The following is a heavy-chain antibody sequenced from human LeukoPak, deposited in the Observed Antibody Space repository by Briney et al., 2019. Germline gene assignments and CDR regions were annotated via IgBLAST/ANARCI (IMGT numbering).Heavy chain of an antibody. CDR2: ISGSGGST. D-gene: IGHD2-21*02. CDR3: AKSHHVTAIDY. J-gene: IGHJ4*02. V-gene: IGHV3-23*01. Sequence: GGSLRLSCAASEFTFFTYWMSWVRQAPGKGLEWVSAISGSGGSTYYAGSVKGRFTISRDNSKNTLYLQMNSLRADDTAVYYCAKSHHVTAIDYWGQGTLVTVSS. CDR1: EFTFFTYW.